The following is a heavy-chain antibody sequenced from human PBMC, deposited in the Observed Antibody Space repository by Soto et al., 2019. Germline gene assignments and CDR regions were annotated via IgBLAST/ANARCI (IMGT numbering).Heavy chain of an antibody. Sequence: QVQLVQSGAEVKKPGSSVKVSCKASGGTFGSYAITWVRQAPGQGLEWMGIIIPIFGTTKYAQNFQGRVTITADDSAMTVYMELTNLGSEDTAVYYCARGIAAAGTYFDYWGQGTLVTVSS. CDR3: ARGIAAAGTYFDY. V-gene: IGHV1-69*18. J-gene: IGHJ4*02. CDR1: GGTFGSYA. CDR2: IIPIFGTT. D-gene: IGHD6-13*01.